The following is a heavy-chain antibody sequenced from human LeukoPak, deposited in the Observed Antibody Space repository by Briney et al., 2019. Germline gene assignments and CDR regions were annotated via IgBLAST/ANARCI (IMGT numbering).Heavy chain of an antibody. D-gene: IGHD1-26*01. CDR2: IYYSGST. CDR1: GGSISSHY. J-gene: IGHJ6*02. V-gene: IGHV4-59*08. CDR3: ARHMSSGTYPMDV. Sequence: KPSETLSLTCTVSGGSISSHYWSWIRQPPGKGLEWIAYIYYSGSTNYNPSLQSRVTISVDTSKNQLSLKVSSVTAAGTAVYYCARHMSSGTYPMDVWGQGTTVTVSS.